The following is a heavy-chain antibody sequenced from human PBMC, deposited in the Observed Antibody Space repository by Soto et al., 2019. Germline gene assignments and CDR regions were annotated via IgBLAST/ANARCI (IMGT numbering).Heavy chain of an antibody. D-gene: IGHD2-15*01. CDR1: GFTFSSYG. Sequence: GGSLRLSCAASGFTFSSYGMHWVRQAPGKGLEWVAVIWYDGSNKYYADSVKGRFTISRDNSKNTLYLQMNSLRAEDTAVYYCARDQVVVAATHYYYYGVDVWGQGTTVTVSS. J-gene: IGHJ6*02. CDR2: IWYDGSNK. CDR3: ARDQVVVAATHYYYYGVDV. V-gene: IGHV3-33*01.